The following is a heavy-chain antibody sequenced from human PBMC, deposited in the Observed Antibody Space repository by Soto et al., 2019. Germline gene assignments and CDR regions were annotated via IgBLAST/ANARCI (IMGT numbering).Heavy chain of an antibody. CDR3: AHYSMIEVVTSFDY. CDR2: IYWDDDS. Sequence: QITLKESGPTLVKPTQTLTLTCSFSGFSFSTSRVGVGWIRQPPGKALEWLALIYWDDDSYYIPSLKSRLTITKDTSKNQVVLTMTNMGPVDTATYYCAHYSMIEVVTSFDYWGQGTLVTVSS. CDR1: GFSFSTSRVG. D-gene: IGHD3-22*01. J-gene: IGHJ4*02. V-gene: IGHV2-5*02.